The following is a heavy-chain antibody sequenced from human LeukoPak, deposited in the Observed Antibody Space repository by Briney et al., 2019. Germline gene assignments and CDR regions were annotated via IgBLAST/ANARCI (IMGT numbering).Heavy chain of an antibody. V-gene: IGHV3-21*01. CDR3: ARGVSWGYIDGMDV. CDR1: GFTFSSYS. D-gene: IGHD5-12*01. Sequence: GGSLRLSCAASGFTFSSYSMNWVRQAPGKGLEWVSFISSSNSYIYYADSVKGRFTISRDNAKNSLYLQMNSLRAEDTAVYYCARGVSWGYIDGMDVWGQGTTVTVSS. CDR2: ISSSNSYI. J-gene: IGHJ6*02.